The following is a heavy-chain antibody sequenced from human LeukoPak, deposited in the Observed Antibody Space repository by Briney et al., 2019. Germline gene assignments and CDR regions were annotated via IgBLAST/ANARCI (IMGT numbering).Heavy chain of an antibody. CDR1: GYTFTGYY. CDR2: INPNSGGT. CDR3: ARRRGYSYGYHWFDP. D-gene: IGHD5-18*01. Sequence: ASVKVSCKASGYTFTGYYMHWVRQAPGQGLEWMGWINPNSGGTNYAQKFQGRVTMTRDTSISTAYMELSRLRSDDTAVYYCARRRGYSYGYHWFDPWGQGTLVTVSS. V-gene: IGHV1-2*02. J-gene: IGHJ5*02.